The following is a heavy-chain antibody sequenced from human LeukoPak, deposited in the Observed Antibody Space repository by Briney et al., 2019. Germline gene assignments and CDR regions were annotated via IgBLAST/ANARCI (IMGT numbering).Heavy chain of an antibody. D-gene: IGHD6-19*01. J-gene: IGHJ3*02. CDR2: ISAYNSNT. CDR1: GYTFTSYT. V-gene: IGHV1-18*01. CDR3: AREEGAPIAVVNI. Sequence: ASLKVSCKASGYTFTSYTMSWVRQAPGQGLEWMGWISAYNSNTNYAQKLQARVTMTTDTSTSTAYMELRSLRSDDTAVYYCAREEGAPIAVVNIWGLGTMVTVSS.